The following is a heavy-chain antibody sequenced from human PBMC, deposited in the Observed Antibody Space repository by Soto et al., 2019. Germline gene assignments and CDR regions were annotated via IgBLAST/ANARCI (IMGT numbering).Heavy chain of an antibody. CDR2: ITGSGGRT. J-gene: IGHJ6*02. V-gene: IGHV3-23*01. D-gene: IGHD7-27*01. CDR3: AKGLTGAPYYGMDV. CDR1: GFTFSSYA. Sequence: EVQLLESGGGLVQPGGSLRLSCAASGFTFSSYAMSWVRQAPGKGLEWVSAITGSGGRTYYADSVKDRFTISRDNSKNTLYLQMNSLRAEDTAVYYCAKGLTGAPYYGMDVWGQGTTVTVSS.